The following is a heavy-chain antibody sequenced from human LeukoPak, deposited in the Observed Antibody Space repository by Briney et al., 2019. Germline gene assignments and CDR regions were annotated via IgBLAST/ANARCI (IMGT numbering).Heavy chain of an antibody. CDR1: GFTFDDYG. V-gene: IGHV3-20*01. J-gene: IGHJ4*02. Sequence: GGSLRLSCAASGFTFDDYGMSWVRQAPGKGLEWVSGINWNGGSTGYADSVKGRFTISRDNAKNSLYLQMNSLRAEDTALYHCARRSHDSTFDYWGQGTLVTISS. D-gene: IGHD2-15*01. CDR2: INWNGGST. CDR3: ARRSHDSTFDY.